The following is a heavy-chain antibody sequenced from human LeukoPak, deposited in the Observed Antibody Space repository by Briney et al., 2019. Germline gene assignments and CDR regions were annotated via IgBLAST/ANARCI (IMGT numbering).Heavy chain of an antibody. CDR3: ASHTLQQQLATSLGSLEF. Sequence: GGSLTLSCAASGFTFSDYYMSWIRQAPGKGLEWISYISRSGNTIQYADSVRGRFTISRDNGKNSLVLQMNSLRPEDPAMYYCASHTLQQQLATSLGSLEFWGQGTLVPVSS. D-gene: IGHD1-26*01. CDR1: GFTFSDYY. V-gene: IGHV3-11*01. CDR2: ISRSGNTI. J-gene: IGHJ4*02.